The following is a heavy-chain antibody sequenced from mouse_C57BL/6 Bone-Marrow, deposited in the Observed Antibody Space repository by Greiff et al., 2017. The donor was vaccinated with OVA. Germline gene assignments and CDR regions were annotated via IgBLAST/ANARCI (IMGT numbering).Heavy chain of an antibody. CDR1: GYSFTSYY. Sequence: QVHVKQSGPELVKPGASVKISCKASGYSFTSYYIHWVKQRPGQGLEWIGWIYPGSGNTKYNEKFKGKATLTADTSSSTAYMQLSSLTSEDSAVYYCADSSGFAMDYWGQGTSVTVSS. CDR3: ADSSGFAMDY. CDR2: IYPGSGNT. D-gene: IGHD3-2*02. V-gene: IGHV1-66*01. J-gene: IGHJ4*01.